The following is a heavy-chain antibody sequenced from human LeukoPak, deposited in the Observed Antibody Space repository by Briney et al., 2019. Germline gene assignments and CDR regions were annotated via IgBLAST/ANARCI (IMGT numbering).Heavy chain of an antibody. J-gene: IGHJ4*02. CDR3: ARDLPPFIVGATYDY. CDR2: IIAYNGNT. Sequence: GASVKVSYKASGDTFTSYGISWVRQAPGQGLEWMGWIIAYNGNTNYAQKLQGRVTMTTDTSTSTAYMELRSLRSDDTAVYYCARDLPPFIVGATYDYWGQGTLVTVSS. V-gene: IGHV1-18*01. CDR1: GDTFTSYG. D-gene: IGHD1-26*01.